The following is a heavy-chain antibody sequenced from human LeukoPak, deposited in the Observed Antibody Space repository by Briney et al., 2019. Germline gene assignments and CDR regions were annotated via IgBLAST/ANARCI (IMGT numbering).Heavy chain of an antibody. V-gene: IGHV4-30-4*08. J-gene: IGHJ4*02. D-gene: IGHD6-13*01. CDR2: IYYSGST. Sequence: SSQTLSLTCTVSGGSISSGDYYWSWIRQPPGKGLEWIGYIYYSGSTYYNPSLKSRVTISVDTSKNQFSLKLSSVTAADTAVYYCARDRRPWQQPFVYWGQGTLVTVSS. CDR3: ARDRRPWQQPFVY. CDR1: GGSISSGDYY.